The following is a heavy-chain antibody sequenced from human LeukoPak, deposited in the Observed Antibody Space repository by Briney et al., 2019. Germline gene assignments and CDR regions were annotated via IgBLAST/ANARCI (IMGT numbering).Heavy chain of an antibody. CDR2: IYYTGET. CDR1: SDSITSFY. V-gene: IGHV4-59*08. D-gene: IGHD2-15*01. CDR3: AKTARVAAH. J-gene: IGHJ4*02. Sequence: SETLSLTCTVSSDSITSFYWSWIRQSPGKGLEYLGYIYYTGETNYNPSLRSRLTMSLDTSRNQFSLKLTSVTAADTAVYFCAKTARVAAHWGQGILVTVSS.